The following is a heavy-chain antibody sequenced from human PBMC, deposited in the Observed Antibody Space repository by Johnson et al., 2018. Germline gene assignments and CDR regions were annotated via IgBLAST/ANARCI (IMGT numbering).Heavy chain of an antibody. CDR3: ARVTHWDRRSWYSWVDP. D-gene: IGHD6-13*01. V-gene: IGHV3-74*01. Sequence: VQLQESGGGLVQPGGSLRLSCAASGFTFSDYWMHWVRQPPGKGLVWVSRISCDGRSIDYADSVKGRFTISRDNAKNTLYLQMNSLRAEDTALYYCARVTHWDRRSWYSWVDPWGQGTLVTVSS. CDR2: ISCDGRSI. J-gene: IGHJ5*02. CDR1: GFTFSDYW.